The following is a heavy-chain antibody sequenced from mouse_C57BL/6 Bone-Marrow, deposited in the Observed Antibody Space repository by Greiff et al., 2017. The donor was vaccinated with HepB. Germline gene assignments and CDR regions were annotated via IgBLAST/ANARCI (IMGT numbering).Heavy chain of an antibody. V-gene: IGHV1-52*01. CDR2: IDPSDSET. J-gene: IGHJ2*01. CDR1: GYTFTSYW. CDR3: ARSDYYGSSYLDY. Sequence: QVQLQQSGAELVRPGSSVKLSCKASGYTFTSYWMHWVKQRPIQGLEWIGNIDPSDSETNYNQKFKDKATLTVDKSSSTAYMQLSSLTSEDSAVYYCARSDYYGSSYLDYWGQGTTLTVSS. D-gene: IGHD1-1*01.